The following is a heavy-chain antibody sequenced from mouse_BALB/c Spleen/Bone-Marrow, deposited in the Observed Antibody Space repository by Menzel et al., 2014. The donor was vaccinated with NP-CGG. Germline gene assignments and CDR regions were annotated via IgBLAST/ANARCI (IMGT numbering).Heavy chain of an antibody. J-gene: IGHJ2*01. CDR2: IWRGGST. D-gene: IGHD2-1*01. V-gene: IGHV2-5-1*01. CDR3: AKRGNYGYFDY. Sequence: QVQLKQSGPSLVQPSQSLSIPCTVSGFSLTSYGVHWVRQSPGKGLEWLGVIWRGGSTDYNAAFMSRLSITKDNSKSXVFFKMNSLQADYTAIYYCAKRGNYGYFDYWGQGTTLTVSS. CDR1: GFSLTSYG.